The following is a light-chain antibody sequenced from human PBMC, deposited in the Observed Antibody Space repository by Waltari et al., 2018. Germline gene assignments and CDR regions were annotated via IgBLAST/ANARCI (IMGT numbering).Light chain of an antibody. CDR1: QSISSY. V-gene: IGKV1-39*01. CDR2: AAS. CDR3: QQSYSTPWT. Sequence: DIQMTQSPSSLSASVADRVTITCRASQSISSYLNWYQHKPGKAPKLLIYAASSLQSGVPSRFSGSGSGTDFTLTISSLQPEDFATYYCQQSYSTPWTFGQGTKVEIK. J-gene: IGKJ1*01.